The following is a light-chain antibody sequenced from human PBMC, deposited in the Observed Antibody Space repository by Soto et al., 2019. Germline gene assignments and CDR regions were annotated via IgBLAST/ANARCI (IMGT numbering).Light chain of an antibody. V-gene: IGKV1-5*03. CDR2: KAS. CDR1: QTISSW. CDR3: QHYNSYSEA. J-gene: IGKJ1*01. Sequence: DIQMTQSPSTLSVSVGDRVTIXCRASQTISSWLAWYQQKPGKAPKLLIYKASTLKSGVPSRFSGSGSGTEFTLTISSLQPDDFATYYCQHYNSYSEAFGQGTKVDIK.